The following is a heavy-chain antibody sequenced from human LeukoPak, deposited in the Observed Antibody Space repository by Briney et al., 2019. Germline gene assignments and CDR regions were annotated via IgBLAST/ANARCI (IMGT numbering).Heavy chain of an antibody. CDR1: GYTFTSYD. J-gene: IGHJ4*02. V-gene: IGHV1-8*01. D-gene: IGHD6-19*01. CDR2: MNPNSGNT. CDR3: AKDRSDTSGWSCFDY. Sequence: ASVKVSCKASGYTFTSYDINWVRQATGQGLEWMGWMNPNSGNTGYAQKFQGRVTMTRNTSISTAYMELSSLRSEDTAVYYCAKDRSDTSGWSCFDYWGQGTLVTVSS.